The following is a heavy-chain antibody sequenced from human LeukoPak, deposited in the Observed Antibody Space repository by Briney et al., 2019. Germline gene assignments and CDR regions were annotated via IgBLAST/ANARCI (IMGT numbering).Heavy chain of an antibody. Sequence: SETLSLTCAVSGDSISSGAYSWSWIRQPPGKGLAWIGYIYHSGSTYYNPSLKSRVTMSIDRSKNQFSLNLSSVTAADTAVYYCARGSREAYYFDNWGQGTLVTVSS. CDR1: GDSISSGAYS. CDR2: IYHSGST. D-gene: IGHD1-26*01. J-gene: IGHJ4*02. V-gene: IGHV4-30-2*01. CDR3: ARGSREAYYFDN.